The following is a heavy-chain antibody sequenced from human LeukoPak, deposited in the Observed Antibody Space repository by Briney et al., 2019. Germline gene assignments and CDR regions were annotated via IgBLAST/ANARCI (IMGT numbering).Heavy chain of an antibody. D-gene: IGHD2-15*01. CDR1: GFTFSSYA. Sequence: PGGSLRLSCAASGFTFSSYAMSWVRQAPGKGLEWVSAISGGGIGIYYADSLKGRFTISRDDSKNTLYLQMNSLRAEDTAVYYCARRYCSGGSCYSFRGDWFDPWGQGTLVTVSS. V-gene: IGHV3-23*01. CDR2: ISGGGIGI. CDR3: ARRYCSGGSCYSFRGDWFDP. J-gene: IGHJ5*02.